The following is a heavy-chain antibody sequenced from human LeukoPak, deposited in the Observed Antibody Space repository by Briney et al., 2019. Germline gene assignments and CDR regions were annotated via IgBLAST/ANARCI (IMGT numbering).Heavy chain of an antibody. CDR1: GGSFSGYY. CDR2: NNHSGST. J-gene: IGHJ3*02. D-gene: IGHD2-2*01. V-gene: IGHV4-34*01. Sequence: SETLSLTCAVYGGSFSGYYWSWLRQPPGKGLEWIGENNHSGSTNYNPSLKSRVTISVDTSKNHTSLKLSCLTASDTALYYCSRVSYCRSTSCYDAFDXWGHGKTVT. CDR3: SRVSYCRSTSCYDAFDX.